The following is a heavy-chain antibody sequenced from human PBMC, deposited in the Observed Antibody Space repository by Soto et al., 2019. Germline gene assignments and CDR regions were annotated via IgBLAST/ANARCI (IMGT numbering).Heavy chain of an antibody. CDR3: PGEPWRGSFLSYFAY. CDR2: ISSSSSYI. J-gene: IGHJ4*02. D-gene: IGHD2-15*01. CDR1: GFTFSSYS. V-gene: IGHV3-21*01. Sequence: GGSLRLSCAASGFTFSSYSMNWVRQAPGKGLEWVSSISSSSSYIYYADSVKGRFTISRDNAKNSLYLQMNSLRAEDTAVYYCPGEPWRGSFLSYFAYWGQGTRVTASS.